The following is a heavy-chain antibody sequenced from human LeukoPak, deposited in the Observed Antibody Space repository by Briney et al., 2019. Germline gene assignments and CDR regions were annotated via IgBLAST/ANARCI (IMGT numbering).Heavy chain of an antibody. CDR2: IFHSGSA. D-gene: IGHD2-2*01. CDR1: GYSISSGYQ. V-gene: IGHV4-38-2*02. Sequence: SETLPLTCAVSGYSISSGYQWAWIRQPPGQTLEWIGIIFHSGSAHYNPSLKSRVTISVDTSTNHFSLRLSSVTAADTALYYCARDPRWLTPDCTSTSCYENYFDPWGQGILVTVSS. J-gene: IGHJ5*02. CDR3: ARDPRWLTPDCTSTSCYENYFDP.